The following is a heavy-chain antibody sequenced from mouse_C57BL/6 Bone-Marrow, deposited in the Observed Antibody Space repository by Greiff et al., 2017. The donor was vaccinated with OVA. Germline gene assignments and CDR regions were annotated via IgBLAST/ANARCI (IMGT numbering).Heavy chain of an antibody. J-gene: IGHJ3*01. D-gene: IGHD1-1*01. Sequence: VQLQQSGTVLARPGASVKMSCKTSGYTFTSYWMHWVKQRPGQGLEWIGAIYPGNSDTSYNQKFKGKAKLTAVTSASTAYMELSSLTNEDSAVYYCTSSPYYGSSPWFAYWGQGTLVTVSA. CDR3: TSSPYYGSSPWFAY. V-gene: IGHV1-5*01. CDR2: IYPGNSDT. CDR1: GYTFTSYW.